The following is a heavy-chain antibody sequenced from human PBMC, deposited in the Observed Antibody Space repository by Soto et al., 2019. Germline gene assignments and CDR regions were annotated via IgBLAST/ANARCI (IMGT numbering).Heavy chain of an antibody. J-gene: IGHJ5*02. V-gene: IGHV4-4*07. CDR2: IYTSGST. CDR3: ARVGGTMVRGVITMGWFDP. Sequence: QVQLQESGPGLVKPSETLSLTCTVSGGSISSYYWSWIRQPAGKGLEWIGRIYTSGSTNYNPSLKSRVTMSVDTSKNQFSLKLSSVTAADTAVYYCARVGGTMVRGVITMGWFDPWGQGTLVTVSS. CDR1: GGSISSYY. D-gene: IGHD3-10*01.